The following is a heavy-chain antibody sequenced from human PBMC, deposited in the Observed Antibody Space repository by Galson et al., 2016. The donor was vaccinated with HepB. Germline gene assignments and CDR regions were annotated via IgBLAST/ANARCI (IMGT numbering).Heavy chain of an antibody. V-gene: IGHV3-21*06. Sequence: SLRLSCAASGFNFSTFTVNWVRQVPGKGLEWVSSISSSSLYIYYADSLRGRFTVSRDNSKNSLFLQMNSLGAEDTAIYYCARWSRGTGSSLDSWGQGTLVTVSS. J-gene: IGHJ4*02. CDR3: ARWSRGTGSSLDS. CDR1: GFNFSTFT. CDR2: ISSSSLYI. D-gene: IGHD3-10*01.